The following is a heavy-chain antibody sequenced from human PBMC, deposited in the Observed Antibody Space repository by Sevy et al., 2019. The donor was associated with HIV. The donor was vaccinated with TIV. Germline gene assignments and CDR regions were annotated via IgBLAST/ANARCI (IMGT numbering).Heavy chain of an antibody. CDR3: ARGLTYFDY. Sequence: SETLSLTCTVSGGSVSSGSYYWSWVRQPPGKGLEWIGYIYYSGSTNYNPSLKSRVTISVDTSKNQFSLKLSSVTAAYTAVYYCARGLTYFDYWGQGTLVTVSS. V-gene: IGHV4-61*01. D-gene: IGHD3-9*01. CDR2: IYYSGST. CDR1: GGSVSSGSYY. J-gene: IGHJ4*02.